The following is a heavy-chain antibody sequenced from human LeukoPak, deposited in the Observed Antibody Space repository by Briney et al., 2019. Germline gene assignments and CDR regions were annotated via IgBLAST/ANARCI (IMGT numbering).Heavy chain of an antibody. CDR3: ARDPDTAMVYYYYYMDV. D-gene: IGHD5-18*01. V-gene: IGHV3-21*01. CDR1: GFTFSSYS. J-gene: IGHJ6*03. Sequence: GGSLRLSRAASGFTFSSYSMNWVRQAPGKGLEWVSSISSSSSYIYYADSVKGRFTISRDNAKNSLYLQMNSLRAEDTAVYYCARDPDTAMVYYYYYMDVWGKGTTVTVSS. CDR2: ISSSSSYI.